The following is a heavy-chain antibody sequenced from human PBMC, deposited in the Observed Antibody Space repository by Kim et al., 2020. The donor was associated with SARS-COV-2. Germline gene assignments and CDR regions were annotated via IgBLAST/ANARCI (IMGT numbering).Heavy chain of an antibody. CDR2: IRGKSRNYAT. CDR1: GITFSDSA. D-gene: IGHD3-22*01. J-gene: IGHJ3*02. Sequence: GGSLRLSCAASGITFSDSAMHWVRQASGKGLEWVGLIRGKSRNYATAYAASVKGRFTISRDDSQNTAYLQMNNLKTEDTAVYYCTRLGETVGETGITMIVLDIWGQGTTVTVSS. V-gene: IGHV3-73*01. CDR3: TRLGETVGETGITMIVLDI.